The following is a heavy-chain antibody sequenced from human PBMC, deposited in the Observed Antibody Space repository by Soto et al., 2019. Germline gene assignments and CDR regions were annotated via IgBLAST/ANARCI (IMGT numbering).Heavy chain of an antibody. D-gene: IGHD3-22*01. CDR2: IIRIFGTA. V-gene: IGHV1-69*12. J-gene: IGHJ4*02. CDR3: ASHYDSSGYYYRGLDY. Sequence: QVQLVQSGAEVKKPGSSVKVSCKASGGTFSSYAISWVRQAPGQGLEWMGGIIRIFGTADYVQKFQGRVTITADESTSTAYMELSSLRYEDTAVYYCASHYDSSGYYYRGLDYWGQGTLVTVCS. CDR1: GGTFSSYA.